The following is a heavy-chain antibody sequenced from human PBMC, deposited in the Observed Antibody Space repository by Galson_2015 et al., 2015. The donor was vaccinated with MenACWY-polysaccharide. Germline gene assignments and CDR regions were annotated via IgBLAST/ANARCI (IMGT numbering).Heavy chain of an antibody. CDR3: ARAPTPYCSSTSCFNKYAFDI. CDR1: SGSISSRGHH. CDR2: VYYSGNT. V-gene: IGHV4-39*01. D-gene: IGHD2-2*01. Sequence: ETLSLTCTVSSGSISSRGHHWGWIRQPPGKGLEWIGIVYYSGNTYYNPSLESRVTISVDTSKNQFALKLNSVTAADTALYYCARAPTPYCSSTSCFNKYAFDIWGQGTMVTVSS. J-gene: IGHJ3*02.